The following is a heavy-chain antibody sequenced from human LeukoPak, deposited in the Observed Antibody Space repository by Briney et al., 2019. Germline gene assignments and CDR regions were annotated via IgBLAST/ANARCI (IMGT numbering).Heavy chain of an antibody. CDR2: IRYDGSNQ. CDR3: ARDPGDYYGSGSSYYYYMDV. D-gene: IGHD3-10*01. CDR1: GFTFSSYG. Sequence: GGSLRLSCAASGFTFSSYGMHWVRQAPGKGLERVAFIRYDGSNQYYADSAKGRFTISRDNSKNTLYLQLSSLRAEDTAVYYCARDPGDYYGSGSSYYYYMDVWGKGTTVTISS. V-gene: IGHV3-30*02. J-gene: IGHJ6*03.